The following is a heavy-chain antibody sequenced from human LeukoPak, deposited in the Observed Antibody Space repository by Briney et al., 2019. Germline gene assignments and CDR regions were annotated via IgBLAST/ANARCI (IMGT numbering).Heavy chain of an antibody. CDR3: VRGMHDYGDANYYFDQ. V-gene: IGHV3-49*03. CDR1: GFTFGDDG. D-gene: IGHD4-17*01. J-gene: IGHJ4*02. CDR2: IRKKAYGETK. Sequence: SLRLSCTAFGFTFGDDGWSWFRQAPGKGLEWICLIRKKAYGETKEYAASVRGRFTISRDDANSIAYLQINSLKTEDTALYYCVRGMHDYGDANYYFDQWGQGTLVTVSS.